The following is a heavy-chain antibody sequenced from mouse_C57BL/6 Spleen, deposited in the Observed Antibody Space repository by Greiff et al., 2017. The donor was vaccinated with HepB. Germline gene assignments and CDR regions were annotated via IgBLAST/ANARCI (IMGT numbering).Heavy chain of an antibody. CDR2: IDPSDSYT. CDR1: GYTFTSYW. J-gene: IGHJ2*01. Sequence: VQLQQPGAELVRPGTSVKLSCKASGYTFTSYWMHWVKQRPGQGLEWIGVIDPSDSYTNYNQKFKGKATLTVDTSSSTAYMQLSSLTSEDSAVYYCARPLVTTVVDFDYWGQGTTLTVSS. V-gene: IGHV1-59*01. CDR3: ARPLVTTVVDFDY. D-gene: IGHD1-1*01.